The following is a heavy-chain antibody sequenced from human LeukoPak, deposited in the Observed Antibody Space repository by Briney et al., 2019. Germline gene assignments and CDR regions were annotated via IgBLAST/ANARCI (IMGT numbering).Heavy chain of an antibody. CDR1: GYPFTHYY. J-gene: IGHJ1*01. V-gene: IGHV1-18*01. D-gene: IGHD1-14*01. CDR2: VSVYNAKT. Sequence: ASVTVSCKTSGYPFTHYYITWVRQAPGQGLEWMGWVSVYNAKTSYAQKFQGRGTMTIETSTTTAYMELESLRSDDTAVYYCARETSTTWPPRYFQHWGQGTLVAVSS. CDR3: ARETSTTWPPRYFQH.